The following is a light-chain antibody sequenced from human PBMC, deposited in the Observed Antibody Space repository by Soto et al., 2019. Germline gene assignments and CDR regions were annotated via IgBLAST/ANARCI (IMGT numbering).Light chain of an antibody. CDR3: QQYNSSWP. J-gene: IGKJ1*01. Sequence: DIQMTQSPSTLSASVGDRVTITCRASQSIRNCLAWYQQKPGKAPNLLIYTASSLEDGVPSRFSGSGSGTEFTLTISCLQPYDFATYYFQQYNSSWPFGQGTKVEIK. CDR2: TAS. V-gene: IGKV1-5*03. CDR1: QSIRNC.